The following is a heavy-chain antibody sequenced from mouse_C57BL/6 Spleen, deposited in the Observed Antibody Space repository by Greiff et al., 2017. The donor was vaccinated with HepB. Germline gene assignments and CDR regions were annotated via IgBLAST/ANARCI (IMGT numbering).Heavy chain of an antibody. D-gene: IGHD1-1*01. J-gene: IGHJ2*01. CDR2: IRSKSNNYAT. Sequence: EVQLVESGGGLVQPKGSLKLSCAASGFSFNTYAMNWVRQAPGKGLEWVARIRSKSNNYATYYADSVKDRFTISRDDSESMLYLQMNNLKTEDTAMYYCVRQGEYYYGSSYSFDYWGQGTTLTVSS. CDR3: VRQGEYYYGSSYSFDY. V-gene: IGHV10-1*01. CDR1: GFSFNTYA.